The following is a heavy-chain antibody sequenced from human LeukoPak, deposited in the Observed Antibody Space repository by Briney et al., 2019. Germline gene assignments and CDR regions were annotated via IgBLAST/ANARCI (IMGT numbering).Heavy chain of an antibody. CDR1: GYTFTGYY. V-gene: IGHV1-2*02. Sequence: GASVKVSCKASGYTFTGYYMHWVRQAPGQGLEWMGWINPNSGGTNYAQKLQGRVTMTRDTSISTAYMELSRLRSDDTAVYYCARAYKGNYDILTGYYDWGQGTLVTVSS. CDR2: INPNSGGT. J-gene: IGHJ4*02. CDR3: ARAYKGNYDILTGYYD. D-gene: IGHD3-9*01.